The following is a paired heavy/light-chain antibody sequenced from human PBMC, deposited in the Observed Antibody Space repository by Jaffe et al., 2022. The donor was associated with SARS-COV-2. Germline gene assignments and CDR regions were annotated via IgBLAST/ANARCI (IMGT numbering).Heavy chain of an antibody. D-gene: IGHD2-21*02. Sequence: QLQLQESGPGLVKPSETLSLTCTVSGGSISMSNYFWGWIRQPPEKGLEWIGNINYGGTTYYNASLKSRVTLFVDTSKNQFSLRLSSVTAADTAVYYCARCDSSSKGHFYDQWGQGTLITVSS. CDR1: GGSISMSNYF. CDR3: ARCDSSSKGHFYDQ. V-gene: IGHV4-39*01. J-gene: IGHJ4*02. CDR2: INYGGTT.
Light chain of an antibody. CDR1: QSLLHSNGYNY. CDR2: LGS. V-gene: IGKV2-28*01. J-gene: IGKJ1*01. CDR3: MQTLQTPWT. Sequence: DIVMTQSPLSLPVTPGEPASISCRSSQSLLHSNGYNYLNWYLQKPGQSPQLLISLGSDRASGVPDRFSGSGSGTDFTLKISRVEAEDVGVYYCMQTLQTPWTFGQGTKVEIK.